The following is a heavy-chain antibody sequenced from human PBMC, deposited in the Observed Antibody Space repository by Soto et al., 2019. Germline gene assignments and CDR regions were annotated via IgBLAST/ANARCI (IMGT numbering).Heavy chain of an antibody. J-gene: IGHJ5*02. V-gene: IGHV3-48*03. D-gene: IGHD2-15*01. Sequence: AGSLRICCAASGFTFSNYEMNWVRQAPRKGLEWISYIDRSGTTIHYADSVKGRFTISRDNAKNSMYLQMNSLRVDDTAVYYCVGDGDGGCCSSWFVPWGQGTLVTVSS. CDR1: GFTFSNYE. CDR2: IDRSGTTI. CDR3: VGDGDGGCCSSWFVP.